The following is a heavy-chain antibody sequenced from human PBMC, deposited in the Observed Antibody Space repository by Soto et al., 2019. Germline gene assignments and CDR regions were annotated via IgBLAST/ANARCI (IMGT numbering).Heavy chain of an antibody. J-gene: IGHJ4*02. CDR2: IYYSGST. V-gene: IGHV4-59*01. Sequence: SETLSLTCTVSGGSISNYYWSWIRQPPGKGLEWIGHIYYSGSTKYNSSLKSRVTVSIDTSKNQFSLRLTSVTAADTAVYYCARGLGHSYGYFAYWGQGTLVTVSS. CDR1: GGSISNYY. CDR3: ARGLGHSYGYFAY. D-gene: IGHD5-18*01.